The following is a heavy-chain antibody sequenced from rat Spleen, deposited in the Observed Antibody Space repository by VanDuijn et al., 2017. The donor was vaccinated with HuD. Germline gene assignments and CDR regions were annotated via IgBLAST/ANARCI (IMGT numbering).Heavy chain of an antibody. CDR2: ISYEGSSI. D-gene: IGHD5-1*01. V-gene: IGHV5-22*01. Sequence: EVQLVESGGGLVQPGRSLKLPCEASGFTFSGYYMAWVRQAPKKGLEWVASISYEGSSIYYGDSVKGRFTISRDNAKSTLYLQMNSLRSEDTATYYCARERNWAFDHWGQGVMVTVSS. J-gene: IGHJ2*01. CDR3: ARERNWAFDH. CDR1: GFTFSGYY.